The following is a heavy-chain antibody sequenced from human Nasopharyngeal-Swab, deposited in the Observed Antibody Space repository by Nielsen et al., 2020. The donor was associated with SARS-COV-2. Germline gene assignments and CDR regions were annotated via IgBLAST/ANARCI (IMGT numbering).Heavy chain of an antibody. Sequence: GESLKISCAASGFTFSDYYMSWMRQAPGKGLEWISYIGNSGSPIFYPDSMRGRFTISRDNAKNALYLQVNSLRAEDTAVYYCARGGQGYDWLGHLGAFDIWGQGTMVTVSS. J-gene: IGHJ3*02. V-gene: IGHV3-11*04. CDR2: IGNSGSPI. D-gene: IGHD3-22*01. CDR1: GFTFSDYY. CDR3: ARGGQGYDWLGHLGAFDI.